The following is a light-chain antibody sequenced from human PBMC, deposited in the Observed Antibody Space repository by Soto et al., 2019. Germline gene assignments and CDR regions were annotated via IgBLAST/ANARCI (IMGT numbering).Light chain of an antibody. V-gene: IGKV1-12*01. CDR1: QGISSW. CDR2: AAS. Sequence: DIQMTQSPSSVSASVGDRVTITCRTSQGISSWLAWYQQKPGKAPRLLIYAASSLQSGVPSRFSGSGSGTDFTLTISCLQPEDFVSFDCQPANSFPLTFGEGTKVEIK. CDR3: QPANSFPLT. J-gene: IGKJ4*01.